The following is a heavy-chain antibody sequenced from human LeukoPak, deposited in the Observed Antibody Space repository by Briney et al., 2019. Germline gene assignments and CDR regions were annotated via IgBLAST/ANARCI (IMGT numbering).Heavy chain of an antibody. CDR2: IKSKTGGCTT. V-gene: IGHV3-15*01. CDR3: TTYRKSSGSYSPCDY. Sequence: SLRLSCAASGFTFSNAWRSWVRQAQGKGLEWVGRIKSKTGGCTTDYAAPVKGRFTISRDDSKNTLNLQMNSLKTEVTAVYYCTTYRKSSGSYSPCDYWGQGTLVTVSS. CDR1: GFTFSNAW. D-gene: IGHD3-10*01. J-gene: IGHJ4*02.